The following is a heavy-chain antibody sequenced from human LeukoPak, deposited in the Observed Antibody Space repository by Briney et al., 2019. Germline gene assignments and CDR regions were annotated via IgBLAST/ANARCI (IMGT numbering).Heavy chain of an antibody. CDR1: SGTISSSSFY. D-gene: IGHD6-19*01. Sequence: SVTLSLTCSVSSGTISSSSFYWGWIRQPPGKGLEWIGSIYYSGDTNYNPSLKSRVTISVDTSKNQFSLKLSSVTAADTAVYYCARLPYSSGWYFGFDYWGQGTLVTVSS. J-gene: IGHJ4*02. CDR2: IYYSGDT. V-gene: IGHV4-39*01. CDR3: ARLPYSSGWYFGFDY.